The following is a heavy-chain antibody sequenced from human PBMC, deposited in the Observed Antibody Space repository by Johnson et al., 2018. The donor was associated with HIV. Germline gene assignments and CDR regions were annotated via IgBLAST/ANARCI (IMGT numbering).Heavy chain of an antibody. J-gene: IGHJ3*02. CDR3: ARAYSYGAFDI. CDR1: GFTFTGSA. V-gene: IGHV3-33*08. CDR2: ARFDEVSK. D-gene: IGHD5-18*01. Sequence: QEQLVESGGGLVQPGGSLKLSCAASGFTFTGSAIHWVRQAPGKGLEWVAVARFDEVSKYYIDSVKGRFTISRDNSKNTLYLQMNNLRAEETAVYYCARAYSYGAFDIWGLGTKVTVSS.